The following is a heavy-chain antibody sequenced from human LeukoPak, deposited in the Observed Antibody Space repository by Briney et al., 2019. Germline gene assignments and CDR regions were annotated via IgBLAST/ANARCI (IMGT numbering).Heavy chain of an antibody. V-gene: IGHV1-18*01. J-gene: IGHJ4*02. CDR2: ISAYNGNT. Sequence: GASVKVSCKASGYTFTSYGISWVRQAHGQGLEWMGWISAYNGNTNYAQKLQGRVTMTTDTSTSTAYMELRSLRSDDTAVYYCASADYDSSGYYFALDYWGQGPLVTVSS. D-gene: IGHD3-22*01. CDR1: GYTFTSYG. CDR3: ASADYDSSGYYFALDY.